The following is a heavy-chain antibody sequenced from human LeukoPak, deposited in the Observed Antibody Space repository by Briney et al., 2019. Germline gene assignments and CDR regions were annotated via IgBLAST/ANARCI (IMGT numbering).Heavy chain of an antibody. V-gene: IGHV6-1*01. CDR2: TYYRSKWYN. D-gene: IGHD3-10*01. CDR1: GDNVSSNSTT. J-gene: IGHJ6*02. CDR3: ARRGSRAYSYAMDV. Sequence: SQTLSLTCAISGDNVSSNSTTWNWIRQSPSRGLEWMARTYYRSKWYNDYAVSVKSRITINPDTSKNQFSLQLNSVTPEDTAVYYCARRGSRAYSYAMDVWGQGTTVTVSS.